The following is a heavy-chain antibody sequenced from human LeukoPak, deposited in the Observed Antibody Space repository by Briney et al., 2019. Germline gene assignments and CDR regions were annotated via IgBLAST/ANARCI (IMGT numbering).Heavy chain of an antibody. V-gene: IGHV3-23*01. CDR1: GFTFNSYA. Sequence: PGGPLRLSCAASGFTFNSYAMSWVRQAPGKGLEWISTISGGADNTYYADSVKGRFTISRDNSKNTLSLQMNSLRAEDTAVYYCAKAQPPAPIEYYYCYMDVWGKGTTVTVSS. CDR3: AKAQPPAPIEYYYCYMDV. D-gene: IGHD2-2*02. J-gene: IGHJ6*03. CDR2: ISGGADNT.